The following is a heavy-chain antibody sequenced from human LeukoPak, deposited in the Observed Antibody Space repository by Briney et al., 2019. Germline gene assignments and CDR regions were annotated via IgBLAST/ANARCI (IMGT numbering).Heavy chain of an antibody. V-gene: IGHV4-34*01. J-gene: IGHJ4*02. CDR3: ARGSGPDY. CDR1: GGSFSGYY. CDR2: INHSGST. Sequence: PSETLSLTCAVYGGSFSGYYWSWIRQPPGKGLEWIGEINHSGSTNYNPSLKSRVTISVDTSKNQFSLKLSSVTAADTAVYHCARGSGPDYWGQGTLVTVSS.